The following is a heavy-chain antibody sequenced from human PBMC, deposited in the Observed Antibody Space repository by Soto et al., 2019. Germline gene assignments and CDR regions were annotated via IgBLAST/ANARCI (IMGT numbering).Heavy chain of an antibody. CDR1: GDTFTSYA. CDR2: INAGNGST. Sequence: ASVWVSCKASGDTFTSYAMHWVRQAPGQRLEWMGWINAGNGSTNYAQKFQGWVTMTRDTSISTAYMELSRLRSEDTAVYYCAREFRVAEDTSIAARSNFFDIWGQGTMVTVSS. CDR3: AREFRVAEDTSIAARSNFFDI. D-gene: IGHD6-6*01. J-gene: IGHJ3*02. V-gene: IGHV1-3*01.